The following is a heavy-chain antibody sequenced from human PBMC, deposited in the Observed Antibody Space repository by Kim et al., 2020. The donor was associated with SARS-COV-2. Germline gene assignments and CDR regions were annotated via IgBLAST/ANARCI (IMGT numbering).Heavy chain of an antibody. CDR1: GYTFTSYG. D-gene: IGHD3-22*01. V-gene: IGHV1-18*01. Sequence: ASVKVSCKASGYTFTSYGISWVRQAPGQGLEWMGWISAYNGNTNNAQKLQGRVTMTTDTSTSTAYMELRSLRSDDTAVYYCARDSLTYYYDSSGYGVAFDIWGQGTMVTVSS. J-gene: IGHJ3*02. CDR2: ISAYNGNT. CDR3: ARDSLTYYYDSSGYGVAFDI.